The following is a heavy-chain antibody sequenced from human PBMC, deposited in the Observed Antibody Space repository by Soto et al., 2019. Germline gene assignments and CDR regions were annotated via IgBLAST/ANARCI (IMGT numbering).Heavy chain of an antibody. CDR2: VYHSGTT. CDR1: GYSLNRDFY. D-gene: IGHD2-2*01. V-gene: IGHV4-38-2*01. CDR3: ARVYSTVLRYFSX. J-gene: IGHJ4*02. Sequence: SETLSLAYAVSGYSLNRDFYWGWIRQPPGKGLECVGSVYHSGTTYYNPSLKSRLAISVETSKNHFSLKLSSVTAADTAVYYCARVYSTVLRYFSXWGQGTLVTVSX.